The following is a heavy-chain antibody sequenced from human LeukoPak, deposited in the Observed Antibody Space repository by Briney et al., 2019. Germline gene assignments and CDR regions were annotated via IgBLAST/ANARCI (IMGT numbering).Heavy chain of an antibody. V-gene: IGHV1-2*02. J-gene: IGHJ4*02. Sequence: ASVKVSCKASGYTFTGYYMHWVRQAPGQGLEWMGWINPNSGGTNYAQKFQGRVTMTRDTSISKAYMELRRLRSDDTAVYYCARGRTDSEGNYFDYWGQGILVTVSS. CDR3: ARGRTDSEGNYFDY. CDR2: INPNSGGT. CDR1: GYTFTGYY. D-gene: IGHD1-1*01.